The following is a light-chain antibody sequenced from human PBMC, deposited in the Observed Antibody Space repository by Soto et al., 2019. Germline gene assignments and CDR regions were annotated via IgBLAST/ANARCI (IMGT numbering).Light chain of an antibody. V-gene: IGLV2-11*01. Sequence: QSVLTQPRSVSGSPGQSVTISCTGTSSDVGGYKYVSWYQQHPGKAPKLVIYDVDKRPSGVPDRFSGSKSGNTASLTISGLQAEDEADYYCCSYAGGNTYVFGNGTKVTVL. CDR2: DVD. J-gene: IGLJ1*01. CDR1: SSDVGGYKY. CDR3: CSYAGGNTYV.